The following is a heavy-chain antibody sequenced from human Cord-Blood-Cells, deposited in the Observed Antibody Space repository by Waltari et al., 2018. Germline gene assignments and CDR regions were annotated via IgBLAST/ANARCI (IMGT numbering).Heavy chain of an antibody. CDR1: GYTFTGYY. J-gene: IGHJ4*02. Sequence: QVQLVQFGAEVKKPGALVKVSCKPSGYTFTGYYMHWVRQPPGQGLEWMGWNNPNSGGTNYAQKFQGRVTMTRDTTISTAYMELSRLRSDDTAVYYCARVHQYCSGGSCFSPFDYWGQGTLVTVSS. CDR2: NNPNSGGT. CDR3: ARVHQYCSGGSCFSPFDY. V-gene: IGHV1-2*02. D-gene: IGHD2-15*01.